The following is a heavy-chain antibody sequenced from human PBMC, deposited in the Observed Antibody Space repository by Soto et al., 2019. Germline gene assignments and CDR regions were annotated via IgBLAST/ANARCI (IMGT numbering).Heavy chain of an antibody. V-gene: IGHV3-33*01. D-gene: IGHD3-22*01. CDR2: IWYDGSNK. CDR1: GFTFSSYG. J-gene: IGHJ6*02. CDR3: ARGMGYYYTLYYYYGMDV. Sequence: PGGSLRLSCAASGFTFSSYGMHWVRQAPGKGLEWVAVIWYDGSNKYYADSVKGRFTISRDNSKNTLYLQMNSLRAEDTAVYYCARGMGYYYTLYYYYGMDVWGQGTTVTVSS.